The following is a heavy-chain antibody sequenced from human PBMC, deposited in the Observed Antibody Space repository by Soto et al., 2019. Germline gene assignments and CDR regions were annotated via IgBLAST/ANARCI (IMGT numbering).Heavy chain of an antibody. CDR2: IRKKAYGGTT. Sequence: LRLSCTASGFTFGDYGMSWVRQAPGKGLEWVGFIRKKAYGGTTEYAASVKGRFTISRDDSKSLAYLQMSSLKTEDTAVYYCTSCTAPDYYYYGMDVWGQGTTVTVSS. CDR1: GFTFGDYG. V-gene: IGHV3-49*04. J-gene: IGHJ6*02. D-gene: IGHD2-8*01. CDR3: TSCTAPDYYYYGMDV.